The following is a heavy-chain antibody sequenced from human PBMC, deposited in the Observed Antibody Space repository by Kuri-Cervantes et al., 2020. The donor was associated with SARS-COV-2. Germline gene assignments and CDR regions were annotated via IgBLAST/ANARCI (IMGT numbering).Heavy chain of an antibody. V-gene: IGHV3-23*01. Sequence: GESLKISCAASGFTFSSYAMSWVRQAPGKGLEWVSAISGSGGSTYYADSVKGRFTISRGNSKNTLYLQMNSLRAEDTAVYYCAKELNEGYSSSWYFDYWGQGTLVTVSS. CDR1: GFTFSSYA. J-gene: IGHJ4*02. CDR3: AKELNEGYSSSWYFDY. D-gene: IGHD6-13*01. CDR2: ISGSGGST.